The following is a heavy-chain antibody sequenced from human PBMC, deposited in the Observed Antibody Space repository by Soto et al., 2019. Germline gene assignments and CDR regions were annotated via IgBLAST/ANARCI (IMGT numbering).Heavy chain of an antibody. CDR2: IYTSGST. CDR1: GGSISSYY. J-gene: IGHJ3*02. Sequence: PSETLCLTCTVCGGSISSYYWTWLRQSAGKGLEWIGRIYTSGSTNYNPSLKSRLTMSVDTSKNQFSLKLNSVTAADTAVYYCASNIYDILTDFDHLTAFDIWGQGTLVTVSS. D-gene: IGHD3-9*01. V-gene: IGHV4-4*07. CDR3: ASNIYDILTDFDHLTAFDI.